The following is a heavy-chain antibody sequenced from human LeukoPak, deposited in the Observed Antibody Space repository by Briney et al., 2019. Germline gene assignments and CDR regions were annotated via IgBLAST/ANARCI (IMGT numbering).Heavy chain of an antibody. J-gene: IGHJ4*02. CDR3: ARASYGDGDY. D-gene: IGHD4-17*01. Sequence: GSSLRLSCAASGFTFSSYAMHWVRQAPGKGLEWVAVISYDGSNKYYADSVKGRFTISRDNSKNTLYLQMNSLRAEDTAVYYCARASYGDGDYWGQGTLVTVSS. V-gene: IGHV3-30-3*01. CDR1: GFTFSSYA. CDR2: ISYDGSNK.